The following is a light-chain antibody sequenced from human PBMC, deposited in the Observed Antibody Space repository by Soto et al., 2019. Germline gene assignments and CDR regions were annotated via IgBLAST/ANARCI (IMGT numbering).Light chain of an antibody. CDR1: QVMTKW. V-gene: IGKV1D-12*01. CDR2: GTS. Sequence: DLQMTQSPSSVSASVGDRVTITCRASQVMTKWLTWYQQKPEKAPKLLIYGTSTLQTGVPSRFSGSGSGTDFTLTINSLQPEDFATYYCQQADSFPLTFGGGTKVDIK. J-gene: IGKJ4*01. CDR3: QQADSFPLT.